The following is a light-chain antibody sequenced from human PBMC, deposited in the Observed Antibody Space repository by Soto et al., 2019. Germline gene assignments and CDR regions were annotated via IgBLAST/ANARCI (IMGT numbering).Light chain of an antibody. CDR2: AVS. CDR1: QSVDSRY. V-gene: IGKV3-20*01. Sequence: DIVLTQSPGTLSLSPGERATLSCRASQSVDSRYLAWYQQKPGQAPRLVIHAVSRRATGIPDRFSGSGSGTXXXXXIXXXEXXDFAEYYCQXYGSSPRYSFGQGTYLEIK. J-gene: IGKJ2*03. CDR3: QXYGSSPRYS.